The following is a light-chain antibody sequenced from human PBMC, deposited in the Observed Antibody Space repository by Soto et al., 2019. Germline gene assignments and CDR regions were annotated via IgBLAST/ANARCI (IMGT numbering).Light chain of an antibody. CDR3: QQAYSFPIT. Sequence: DIQVTHSPSSVSASAVDRVTITFRASQDIAAYLAWYQHTPGRAPELLIHAASSLQSGVPSRFSGSGSGTDFTLTINSLQPEDFATYYCQQAYSFPITFGQGTRLEIK. CDR2: AAS. J-gene: IGKJ5*01. V-gene: IGKV1D-12*01. CDR1: QDIAAY.